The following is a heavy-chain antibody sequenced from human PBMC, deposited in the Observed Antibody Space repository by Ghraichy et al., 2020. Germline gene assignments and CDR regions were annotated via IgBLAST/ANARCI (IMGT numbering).Heavy chain of an antibody. CDR3: ARPDTAMVSSDAFDI. Sequence: ASVKVSCKASGYTFTSYGISWVRQAPGQGLEWMGWISAYNGNTNYAQKLQGRVTMTTDTSTSTAYMELRSLRSDDTAVYYCARPDTAMVSSDAFDIWGQGTMVTVSS. V-gene: IGHV1-18*01. J-gene: IGHJ3*02. CDR1: GYTFTSYG. D-gene: IGHD5-18*01. CDR2: ISAYNGNT.